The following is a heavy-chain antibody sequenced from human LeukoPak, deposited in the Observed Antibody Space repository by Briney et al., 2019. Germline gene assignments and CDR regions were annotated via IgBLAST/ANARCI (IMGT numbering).Heavy chain of an antibody. Sequence: GGSLRLSCAASGFTFSNAWMSWVRQAPGKGLEWVGRIKSKTDGGTTDYAAPVKGRFTISRDDSKNTLYLQMNSPKTEDTAVYYCARVGYNSGWYEYWGQGTLVIVSS. CDR2: IKSKTDGGTT. CDR3: ARVGYNSGWYEY. J-gene: IGHJ4*02. D-gene: IGHD6-19*01. V-gene: IGHV3-15*01. CDR1: GFTFSNAW.